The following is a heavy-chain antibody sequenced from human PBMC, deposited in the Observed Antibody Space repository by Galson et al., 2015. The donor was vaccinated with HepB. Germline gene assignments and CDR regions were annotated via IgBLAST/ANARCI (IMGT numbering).Heavy chain of an antibody. D-gene: IGHD6-19*01. CDR1: GFTFSMYW. V-gene: IGHV3-7*03. CDR3: ARSMGWRDAFDI. CDR2: IKQDGSEE. J-gene: IGHJ3*02. Sequence: SLRLSCAASGFTFSMYWMTWGRQASVKGPEWVANIKQDGSEEYYVDSVKGRFTISRDNAKNSLYLQMNSLGAEDTAVYYCARSMGWRDAFDIWGLGTMVTVSS.